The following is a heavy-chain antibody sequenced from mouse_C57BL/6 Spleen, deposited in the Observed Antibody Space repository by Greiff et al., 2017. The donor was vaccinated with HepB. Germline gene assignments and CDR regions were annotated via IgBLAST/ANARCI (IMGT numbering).Heavy chain of an antibody. CDR1: GYTFTSYW. CDR2: IDPSDSYT. Sequence: QVQLQQPGAELVMPGASVKLSCKASGYTFTSYWMHWVKQRPGQGLEWIGEIDPSDSYTNYNQKFKGKSTLTVDKSSSTAYMQLSSLTSEDSAVYYCARGDYTTTVGDYWGQGTTLTVSS. J-gene: IGHJ2*01. D-gene: IGHD1-1*01. CDR3: ARGDYTTTVGDY. V-gene: IGHV1-69*01.